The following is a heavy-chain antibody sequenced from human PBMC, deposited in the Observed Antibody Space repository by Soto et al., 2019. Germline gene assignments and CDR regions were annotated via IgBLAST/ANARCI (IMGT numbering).Heavy chain of an antibody. CDR3: ATEGSHNFDH. V-gene: IGHV3-30*03. J-gene: IGHJ4*02. CDR2: MSYDGSNE. Sequence: QVQLVESGGGVVQPGRSLRLSCAASGFTFSHYAMHWVRQAPGKGLEWVALMSYDGSNEYYADSVKGRFTISRDNSKNTLYLQMNSLRAEATAVSCCATEGSHNFDHWGQGTLVSSSS. D-gene: IGHD1-26*01. CDR1: GFTFSHYA.